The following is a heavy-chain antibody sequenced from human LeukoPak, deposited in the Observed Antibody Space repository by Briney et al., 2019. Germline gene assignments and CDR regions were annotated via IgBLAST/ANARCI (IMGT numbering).Heavy chain of an antibody. CDR2: IIPIFGTA. Sequence: ASVKVSCKASGGTFSSYAISWVRQPPVQGLEWMGGIIPIFGTANYAQKFQGRVTITTDESTSTAYMELSSLRSEDTAVYYRARSRVVATIGSYYYYYMDVWGKGTTVTVSS. CDR1: GGTFSSYA. V-gene: IGHV1-69*05. J-gene: IGHJ6*03. CDR3: ARSRVVATIGSYYYYYMDV. D-gene: IGHD5-12*01.